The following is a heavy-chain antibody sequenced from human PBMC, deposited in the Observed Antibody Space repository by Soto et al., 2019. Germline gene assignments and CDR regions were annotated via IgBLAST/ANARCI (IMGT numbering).Heavy chain of an antibody. CDR2: MSPNTGNS. Sequence: ASVKVSGKASGYTFTSYDIYWVRQATGQGLEWMGWMSPNTGNSGYAQKFQGRVTMTSDTSISTAHMELSSLRSEDTAVYYCARRAETNGWNGFGADKYYFDFWGQGTLVTVSS. J-gene: IGHJ4*02. V-gene: IGHV1-8*01. CDR1: GYTFTSYD. D-gene: IGHD1-1*01. CDR3: ARRAETNGWNGFGADKYYFDF.